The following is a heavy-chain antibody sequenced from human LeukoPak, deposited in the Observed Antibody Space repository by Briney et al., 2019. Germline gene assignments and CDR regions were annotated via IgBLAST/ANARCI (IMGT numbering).Heavy chain of an antibody. CDR3: SRFGATQPPFDY. Sequence: GGSLRLSCAASGFTFSSYTIHWVRQAPGKGLEWVSCISSSTTYIYYADSVKGRFTISRDNAKNSVFLQMNSLRDEDTAMYYCSRFGATQPPFDYWGQGTLVTVSS. V-gene: IGHV3-21*01. D-gene: IGHD1-26*01. J-gene: IGHJ4*02. CDR2: ISSSTTYI. CDR1: GFTFSSYT.